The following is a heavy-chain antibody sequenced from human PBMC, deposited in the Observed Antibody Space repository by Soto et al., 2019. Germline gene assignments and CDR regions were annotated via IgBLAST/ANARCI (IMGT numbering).Heavy chain of an antibody. J-gene: IGHJ5*02. CDR2: ISANNGNT. V-gene: IGHV1-18*01. CDR3: ARDQYDILTGRRGGFDP. CDR1: GYTFTSYG. D-gene: IGHD3-9*01. Sequence: GASVKVSCKASGYTFTSYGISWVRQAPGQGLEWMGWISANNGNTNYAQKLQGRVTITADASTSTAYMELSSLRSEDTAVYYCARDQYDILTGRRGGFDPWGQGTLVTVSS.